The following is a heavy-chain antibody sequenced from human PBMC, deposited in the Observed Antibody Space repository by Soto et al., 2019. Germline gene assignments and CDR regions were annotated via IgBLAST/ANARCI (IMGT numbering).Heavy chain of an antibody. CDR2: ISASGGST. J-gene: IGHJ4*02. Sequence: EVQLLESGGGLVQGGESLRLSCPASGFTFSNYPMSWVRQVPGKGLEWVSSISASGGSTYYADSVRGRFTISRDNSKTTLYLQMNILRAEDTAVYYCAKLNLFGSGTTDYWGQGTLVTVSS. CDR1: GFTFSNYP. CDR3: AKLNLFGSGTTDY. D-gene: IGHD3-10*01. V-gene: IGHV3-23*01.